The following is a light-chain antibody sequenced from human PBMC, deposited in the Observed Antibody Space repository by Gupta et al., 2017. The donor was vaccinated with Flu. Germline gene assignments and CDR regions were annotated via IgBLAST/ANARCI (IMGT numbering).Light chain of an antibody. Sequence: DIQLTQSPPFLSASVGDRVTITCRASLGIGNFLAWYQQKPGKSPKILVYAASNLQTGVPSRFSGGGYGMEFTLTSSRRQNEDFANYYWQRLNTYNHFGGGTKVEIK. CDR1: LGIGNF. CDR2: AAS. J-gene: IGKJ4*01. V-gene: IGKV1-9*01. CDR3: QRLNTYNH.